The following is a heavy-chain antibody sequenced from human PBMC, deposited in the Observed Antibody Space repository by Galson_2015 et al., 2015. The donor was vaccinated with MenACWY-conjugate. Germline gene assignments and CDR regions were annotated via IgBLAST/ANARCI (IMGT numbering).Heavy chain of an antibody. J-gene: IGHJ6*02. V-gene: IGHV5-51*01. CDR2: ISPGDSNT. D-gene: IGHD1-26*01. CDR1: GYIFTTYW. Sequence: QSGAEVKKPGESLKISCKASGYIFTTYWIAWVRQMPGKGLEWMGLISPGDSNTRYSPSFQGQVTFSADKSISTAYLQWSSLKASDTAMYYCARHPPGGRGMDVWGQGTTVTVSS. CDR3: ARHPPGGRGMDV.